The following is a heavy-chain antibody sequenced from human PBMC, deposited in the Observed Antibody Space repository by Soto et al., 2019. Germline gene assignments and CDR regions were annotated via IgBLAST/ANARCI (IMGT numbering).Heavy chain of an antibody. CDR1: GYTFTGYY. CDR2: INPNSGGT. J-gene: IGHJ5*02. Sequence: GASVKVSCKASGYTFTGYYMHWVRQAPGQGLEWMGWINPNSGGTNYAQKFQGWVTMTRDTSISTAYMELSRLRSDDTAVYYCARDRPAVREKHDYGVSGVYYSFDPWGQGTLVTVSS. CDR3: ARDRPAVREKHDYGVSGVYYSFDP. D-gene: IGHD4-17*01. V-gene: IGHV1-2*04.